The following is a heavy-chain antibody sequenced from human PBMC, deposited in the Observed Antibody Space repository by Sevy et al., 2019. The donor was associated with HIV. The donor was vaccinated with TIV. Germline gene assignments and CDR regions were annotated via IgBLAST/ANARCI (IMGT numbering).Heavy chain of an antibody. D-gene: IGHD2-2*01. CDR1: GFTFSKYS. CDR3: AREGCSKPHDY. J-gene: IGHJ4*02. V-gene: IGHV3-23*01. CDR2: LSFACGRK. Sequence: GGSLRLSCVASGFTFSKYSMSWVRQTPGKGLEGGSTLSFACGRKNYADSVKGRFTMSRDDSRNTFYLQMDSLRAEDTAIYYCAREGCSKPHDYWGQGTLVTVSS.